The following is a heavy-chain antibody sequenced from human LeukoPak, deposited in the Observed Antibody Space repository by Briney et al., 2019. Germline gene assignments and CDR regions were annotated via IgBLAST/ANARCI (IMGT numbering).Heavy chain of an antibody. CDR1: GYTFTSYG. Sequence: ASVKVSCTAPGYTFTSYGISWVRQAPGQGLEWMGWISAYNGNTNYAQKLQGRVTMTTDTSTSTAYMELRSLRSDDTAVYYCARAPVAPWYIAAAGVYYYYGMDVWGQGTTVTVSS. J-gene: IGHJ6*02. CDR2: ISAYNGNT. CDR3: ARAPVAPWYIAAAGVYYYYGMDV. D-gene: IGHD6-13*01. V-gene: IGHV1-18*01.